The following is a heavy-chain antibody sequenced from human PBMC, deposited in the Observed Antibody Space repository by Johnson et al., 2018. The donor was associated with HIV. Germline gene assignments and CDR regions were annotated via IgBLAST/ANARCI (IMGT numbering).Heavy chain of an antibody. CDR1: GFTFSGSA. V-gene: IGHV3-73*01. Sequence: MQLVESGGVVVQPGRSLRLSCAASGFTFSGSAMHWVRQASGKGLEWVGRIRNKANTYATAYAASVKGRFTISRDNSKNTLYLQMNSLRAEDTAVYYCARGPWAFDIWGQGTMVTVSS. J-gene: IGHJ3*02. CDR3: ARGPWAFDI. CDR2: IRNKANTYAT.